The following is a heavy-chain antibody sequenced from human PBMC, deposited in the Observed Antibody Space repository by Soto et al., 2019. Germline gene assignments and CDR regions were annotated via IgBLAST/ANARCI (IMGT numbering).Heavy chain of an antibody. Sequence: PSETLSLTCAVYGGSFSGYYWSWIRQPPGKGLEWIGEINHSGSTNYNPSLKSRVTISVDTSKNQFSLKLSSVTAADTAVYYCARLFHGLAAPTFDYWGQGTLVTVSS. J-gene: IGHJ4*02. D-gene: IGHD3-10*01. CDR1: GGSFSGYY. CDR3: ARLFHGLAAPTFDY. V-gene: IGHV4-34*01. CDR2: INHSGST.